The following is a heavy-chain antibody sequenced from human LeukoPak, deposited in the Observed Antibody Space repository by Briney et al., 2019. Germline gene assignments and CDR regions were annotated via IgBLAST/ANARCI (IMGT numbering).Heavy chain of an antibody. CDR1: GYTFTSNY. CDR2: IYPRDGST. CDR3: ARDQEGFDY. V-gene: IGHV1-46*01. J-gene: IGHJ4*02. Sequence: ASVKVSCKASGYTFTSNYIHWVRQAPGQGLERMGMIYPRDGSTSYAQKFQGRVTVTRDTSTSTVHMELSGLRSEDTAVYYCARDQEGFDYWGQGTLVTVSS.